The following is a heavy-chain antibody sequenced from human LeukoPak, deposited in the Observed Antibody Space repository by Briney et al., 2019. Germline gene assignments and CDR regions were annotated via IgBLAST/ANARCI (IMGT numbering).Heavy chain of an antibody. J-gene: IGHJ4*02. V-gene: IGHV1-69*13. D-gene: IGHD3-10*01. Sequence: SVKVSCKASGGTFSSYAISWVRQAPGQGLEWMGGIIPIFGTANYAQKFQGRVTITADESTSTAYMELSSLRSEDTAVYYCARTAPTITMVRGAHHFDYWGQGTLVTVSS. CDR2: IIPIFGTA. CDR3: ARTAPTITMVRGAHHFDY. CDR1: GGTFSSYA.